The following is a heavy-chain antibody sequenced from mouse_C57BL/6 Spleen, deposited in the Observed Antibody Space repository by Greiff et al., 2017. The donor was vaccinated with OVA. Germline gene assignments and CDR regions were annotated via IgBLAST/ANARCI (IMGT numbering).Heavy chain of an antibody. CDR1: GFTFSSYA. V-gene: IGHV5-4*01. CDR3: ARDSHYYGSSYEAY. J-gene: IGHJ3*01. D-gene: IGHD1-1*01. Sequence: EVQLVESGGGLVKPGGSLKLSCAASGFTFSSYAMSWVRQTPEKRLEWVATISDGGSYTYYPDNVKGRFTISRDNAKNNLYLQMSHLKSEDTAMYYCARDSHYYGSSYEAYWGQGTLVTVSA. CDR2: ISDGGSYT.